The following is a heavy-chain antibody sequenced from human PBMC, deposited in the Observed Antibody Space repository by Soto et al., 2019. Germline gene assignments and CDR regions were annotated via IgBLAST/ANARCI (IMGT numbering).Heavy chain of an antibody. CDR3: AKAIAAAAPRDYYYYYGMDV. CDR1: GFTFSSYG. J-gene: IGHJ6*02. CDR2: ISYDGSNK. Sequence: GGSLRLSCAASGFTFSSYGMHWVRQAPGKGLEWVAVISYDGSNKYYADSVKGRFTISRDNSKNTLYLQMNSLRAEDTAVYYCAKAIAAAAPRDYYYYYGMDVWGQGTTVTVSS. V-gene: IGHV3-30*18. D-gene: IGHD6-13*01.